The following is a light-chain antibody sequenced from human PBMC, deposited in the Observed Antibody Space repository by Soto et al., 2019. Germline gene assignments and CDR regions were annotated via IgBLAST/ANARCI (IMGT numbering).Light chain of an antibody. V-gene: IGLV2-8*01. CDR1: SSDVGGYNY. J-gene: IGLJ1*01. CDR3: SSYAGSPLYV. Sequence: SALTQPPSAYGSPGRSVTISCTGTSSDVGGYNYVSCYQQHPGKAPKLMIYEVSKRPSGVPDRFSGSKSGNTASLTVSGLQAEDEADYYCSSYAGSPLYVFGTGTKVTVL. CDR2: EVS.